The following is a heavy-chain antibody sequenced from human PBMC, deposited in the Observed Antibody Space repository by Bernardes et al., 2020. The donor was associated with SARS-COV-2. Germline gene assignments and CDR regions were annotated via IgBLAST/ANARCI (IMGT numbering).Heavy chain of an antibody. Sequence: GGSLRLSCAASGFTFNTYGMNWVRQAPGKGLEWVSYISSSTTTIYYADSVKGRFTISRDNGKKSLYLQMNSLRAEDTAVYYCATGVPDYWGQGTLVTVPS. V-gene: IGHV3-48*01. J-gene: IGHJ4*02. CDR1: GFTFNTYG. CDR3: ATGVPDY. CDR2: ISSSTTTI.